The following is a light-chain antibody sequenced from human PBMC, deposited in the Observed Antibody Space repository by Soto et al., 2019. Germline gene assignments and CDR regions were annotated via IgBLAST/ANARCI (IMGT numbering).Light chain of an antibody. Sequence: ETVLTQSPGTLYFSPGERATLSCRASQSVDNSHVAWYQQRRGLPPRLLIYGASNRATGIPDRFSGSGSGADFTLTISRREPEDFAVYFCQQYGNSPPGTFGQGTRL. CDR3: QQYGNSPPGT. CDR1: QSVDNSH. V-gene: IGKV3-20*01. CDR2: GAS. J-gene: IGKJ5*01.